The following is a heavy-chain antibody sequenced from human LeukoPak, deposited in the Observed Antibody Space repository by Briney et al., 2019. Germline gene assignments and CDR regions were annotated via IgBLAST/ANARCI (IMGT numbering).Heavy chain of an antibody. Sequence: PGGSLRLSCAASGFTFSSYGMHWVRQAPGKGLEWVAVIWYDGTNKYYVDSVKGRFTISRDNSKNTLYLQMNSLRAEDTAVYYCARGYYDSSGYSFDYWGQGTLVTVSP. CDR2: IWYDGTNK. D-gene: IGHD3-22*01. V-gene: IGHV3-33*01. CDR3: ARGYYDSSGYSFDY. CDR1: GFTFSSYG. J-gene: IGHJ4*02.